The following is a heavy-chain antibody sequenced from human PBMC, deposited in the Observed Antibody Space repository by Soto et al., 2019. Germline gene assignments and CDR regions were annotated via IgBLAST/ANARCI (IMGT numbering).Heavy chain of an antibody. J-gene: IGHJ3*02. V-gene: IGHV1-46*01. Sequence: ASVKVSCKASGYTFTSYYMHWVRQAPGQGLEWMGIINPSGGSTSYAQKFQGRVTMTRDTSTSTVYMELSSLRSEDTAVYYCARGVPRWLQLRAFDIWGQGTMVTVSS. CDR1: GYTFTSYY. D-gene: IGHD5-12*01. CDR3: ARGVPRWLQLRAFDI. CDR2: INPSGGST.